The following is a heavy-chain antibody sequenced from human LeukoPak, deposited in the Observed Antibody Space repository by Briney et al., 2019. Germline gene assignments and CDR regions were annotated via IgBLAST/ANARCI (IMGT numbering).Heavy chain of an antibody. Sequence: GGSLRLSCAASGFTFSSYDMHWVRQATGKGLEWVSAIGTAGDTYYPGSVKGRFTISRENAKNSLYLQMNSLRAGDTAVYYCAREGYDSSGFYYYYMDVWGKGTTVTVSS. CDR3: AREGYDSSGFYYYYMDV. V-gene: IGHV3-13*01. J-gene: IGHJ6*03. D-gene: IGHD3-22*01. CDR2: IGTAGDT. CDR1: GFTFSSYD.